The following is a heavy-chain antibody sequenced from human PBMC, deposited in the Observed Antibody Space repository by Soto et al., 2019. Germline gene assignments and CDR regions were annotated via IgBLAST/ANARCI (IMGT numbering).Heavy chain of an antibody. V-gene: IGHV4-39*01. CDR1: GGSISSSSYY. CDR3: ARGPGSKNVAAMGGTFDY. CDR2: IYYSGST. J-gene: IGHJ4*02. Sequence: PSETLSLTCTVSGGSISSSSYYWGWIRQPPGKGLEWIGSIYYSGSTYYNPSLKSRVTISVDTSKNQFSLKLSSVTAADTAVYYCARGPGSKNVAAMGGTFDYWGQGTLVTVSS. D-gene: IGHD2-15*01.